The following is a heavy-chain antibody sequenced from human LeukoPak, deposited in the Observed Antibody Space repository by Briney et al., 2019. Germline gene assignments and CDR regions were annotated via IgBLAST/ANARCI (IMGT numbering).Heavy chain of an antibody. V-gene: IGHV1-18*01. CDR3: ATRPTNSGSYYGFLDY. CDR1: GYTFTSYG. J-gene: IGHJ4*02. Sequence: ASVKVSCKASGYTFTSYGISWVRQAPGQGLEWMGWISAYNGNTNYAQNLQGRVTMTTDTSSTTAYMELRSLRSDDTAVYYCATRPTNSGSYYGFLDYWGQGTLVTVSS. CDR2: ISAYNGNT. D-gene: IGHD1-26*01.